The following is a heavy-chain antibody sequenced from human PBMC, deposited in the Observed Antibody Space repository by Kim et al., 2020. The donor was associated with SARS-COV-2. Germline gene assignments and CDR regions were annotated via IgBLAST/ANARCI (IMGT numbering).Heavy chain of an antibody. CDR2: IYTSGST. Sequence: SETLSLTCTVSGGSISSYYWSWIRQPAGKGLEWIGRIYTSGSTNYNPSLKSRVTMSVDTSKNQFSLKLSAVTAADTAVYYCARDYTEGSSWTLYYYYYGMDVWGQGTTVTVSS. V-gene: IGHV4-4*07. J-gene: IGHJ6*02. CDR3: ARDYTEGSSWTLYYYYYGMDV. D-gene: IGHD6-13*01. CDR1: GGSISSYY.